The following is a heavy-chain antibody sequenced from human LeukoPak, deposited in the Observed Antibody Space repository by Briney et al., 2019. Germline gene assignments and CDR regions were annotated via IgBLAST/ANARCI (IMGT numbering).Heavy chain of an antibody. D-gene: IGHD6-25*01. CDR2: IYGGDNT. Sequence: PGGSLRLSCAASGFTVTVNSMIWVRQAPGKGLEWVSVIYGGDNTDYAGSVRDRFTISRDFSKNTLYLQIHNLRADDTAVYYCARDTPAAGTRYFDNWGQGTLVTVSS. J-gene: IGHJ4*02. CDR1: GFTVTVNS. CDR3: ARDTPAAGTRYFDN. V-gene: IGHV3-66*01.